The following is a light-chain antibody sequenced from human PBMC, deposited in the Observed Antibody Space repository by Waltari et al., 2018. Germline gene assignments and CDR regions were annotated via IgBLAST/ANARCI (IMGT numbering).Light chain of an antibody. J-gene: IGLJ2*01. V-gene: IGLV8-61*01. CDR2: STN. CDR3: MVYMGSGISV. CDR1: SGSVSTSNY. Sequence: TVVTQEPSLSVSPGGTVTLTCGLSSGSVSTSNYPSWYQQTPGQAPRTLIYSTNTRPSGVPDRCSGSLLGNKAALTVTGAQADDESDYYCMVYMGSGISVFGGGTRLTVL.